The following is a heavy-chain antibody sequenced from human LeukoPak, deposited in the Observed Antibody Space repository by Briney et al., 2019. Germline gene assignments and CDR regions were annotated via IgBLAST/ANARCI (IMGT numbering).Heavy chain of an antibody. CDR2: INTNTGNP. V-gene: IGHV7-4-1*02. Sequence: ASVKVSCKASGYTFTSYAMNWVRQAPGQGLERMGCINTNTGNPTYAQGFTGRFVFSLDTSVSTAYLQISSLKAEDTAVYYCARDRSGYSSSWYWGSVYYYYMDVWGKGTTVTVSS. D-gene: IGHD6-13*01. CDR1: GYTFTSYA. J-gene: IGHJ6*03. CDR3: ARDRSGYSSSWYWGSVYYYYMDV.